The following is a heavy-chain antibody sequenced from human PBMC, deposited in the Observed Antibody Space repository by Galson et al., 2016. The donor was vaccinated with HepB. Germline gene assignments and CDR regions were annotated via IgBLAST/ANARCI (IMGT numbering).Heavy chain of an antibody. CDR3: ARDNVAVAANLDY. Sequence: TLSLTCTVSGTSISRGNWWTWVRHSPGNGLEWIGEVFHTGSANYDPSLESRVSISVDTSENQFSLTLNSVTAADTAVYYCARDNVAVAANLDYWGQGTQVTVS. CDR2: VFHTGSA. CDR1: GTSISRGNW. J-gene: IGHJ4*02. V-gene: IGHV4-4*02. D-gene: IGHD2-15*01.